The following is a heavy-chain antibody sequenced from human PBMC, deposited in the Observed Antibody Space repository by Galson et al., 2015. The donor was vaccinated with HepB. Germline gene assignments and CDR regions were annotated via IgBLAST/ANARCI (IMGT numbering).Heavy chain of an antibody. CDR3: ARGPPKYEPHYPYNGMDV. V-gene: IGHV3-33*01. Sequence: SLRLSCAASGITFISYGMHWVRQAPGKGLEWVAVIWYDGSGKYYGDSVEGRFTISRDNSKNTVFLQMNSLRVEDTAVYYCARGPPKYEPHYPYNGMDVWGQGTTVTVSS. CDR2: IWYDGSGK. D-gene: IGHD1-14*01. J-gene: IGHJ6*02. CDR1: GITFISYG.